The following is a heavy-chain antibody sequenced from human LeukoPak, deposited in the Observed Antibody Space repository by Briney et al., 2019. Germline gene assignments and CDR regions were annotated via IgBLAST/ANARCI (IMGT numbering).Heavy chain of an antibody. CDR1: GFIFTDYY. Sequence: GGSLRLSCSASGFIFTDYYMSWIRQAPGKGLEWVSYISPSGTVIYNGDSVKGRFTISRDNAKKSLYLQMNSLRAEDTAVYYYARDYNCWGQGTLVTVSS. V-gene: IGHV3-11*01. CDR3: ARDYNC. CDR2: ISPSGTVI. J-gene: IGHJ4*02. D-gene: IGHD3-10*01.